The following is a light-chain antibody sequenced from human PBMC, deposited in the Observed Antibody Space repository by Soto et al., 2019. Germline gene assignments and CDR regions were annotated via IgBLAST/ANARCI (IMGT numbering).Light chain of an antibody. CDR1: QSVAGLF. CDR2: GSS. Sequence: EIVLTQSPDTLSLSPGERATLSCRASQSVAGLFLAWYQQKPGQAPRLLIDGSSNRPTGIPERFSGSRSGTDFTLTISSLEPEDFAVYYCQHYGPSPGFTFGPGTKVDI. V-gene: IGKV3-20*01. CDR3: QHYGPSPGFT. J-gene: IGKJ3*01.